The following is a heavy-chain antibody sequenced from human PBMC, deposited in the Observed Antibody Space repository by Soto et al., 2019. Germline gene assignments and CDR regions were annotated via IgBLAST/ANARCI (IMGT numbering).Heavy chain of an antibody. V-gene: IGHV3-7*03. D-gene: IGHD2-2*01. CDR3: TRDRGYQTFEF. Sequence: EVHLAESGGGLVQPGGSLRLSCAASGFTFANYWMTWVRQAPGKEPERVANINNDGSETYYVDSVKGRFIISRDNTKNSLYLQMNSLRAEDTAVFYCTRDRGYQTFEFWGQGTLVTVSS. CDR1: GFTFANYW. CDR2: INNDGSET. J-gene: IGHJ4*02.